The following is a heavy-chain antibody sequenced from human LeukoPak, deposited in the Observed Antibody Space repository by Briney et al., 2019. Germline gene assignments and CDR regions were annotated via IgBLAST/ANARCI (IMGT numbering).Heavy chain of an antibody. J-gene: IGHJ5*02. CDR3: ARDEGDWFDP. CDR1: GGSISSGGYY. CDR2: IYYSGST. Sequence: SETLSLTCTVSGGSISSGGYYWSWIRQHPGKGLEWIGYIYYSGSTYYNPSLKSRVTISVDTSKIQFSLKLSSVTAADTAVYYCARDEGDWFDPWGQGTLVTVSS. V-gene: IGHV4-31*03.